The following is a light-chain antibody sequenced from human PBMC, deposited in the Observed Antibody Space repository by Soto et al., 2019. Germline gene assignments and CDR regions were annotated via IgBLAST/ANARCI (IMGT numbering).Light chain of an antibody. CDR2: KVS. Sequence: EVVMTQSPLSLPVTLGQPASISCRSSQSLEYSDGNTYFNWFHQRPGQSPRRLIYKVSNRDSGVPDRFSGSGSGTYFTLKSSRVEAEDVGVYLCMQAAPWPYTFGQGTKLELQ. CDR3: MQAAPWPYT. J-gene: IGKJ2*01. CDR1: QSLEYSDGNTY. V-gene: IGKV2-30*01.